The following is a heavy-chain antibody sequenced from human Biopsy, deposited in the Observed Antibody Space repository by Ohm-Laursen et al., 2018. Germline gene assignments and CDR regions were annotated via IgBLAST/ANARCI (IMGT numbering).Heavy chain of an antibody. Sequence: SETLSLTCTVSGGSIYNFFWSWIRQPPGKGLEWIGFIYNTERTNYNPSLKSRVTISLDTSKNQFSLELSSVIPSDTAVYYCARDRGYYSDRTVPGYFDLWGRGTLVTVSS. D-gene: IGHD3-22*01. CDR3: ARDRGYYSDRTVPGYFDL. CDR1: GGSIYNFF. J-gene: IGHJ2*01. CDR2: IYNTERT. V-gene: IGHV4-59*01.